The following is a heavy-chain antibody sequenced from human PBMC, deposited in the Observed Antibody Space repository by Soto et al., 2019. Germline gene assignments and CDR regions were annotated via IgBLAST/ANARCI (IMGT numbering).Heavy chain of an antibody. Sequence: QVQLVQSGAEVKNPGSSVKVSCKASGGTFTIFAISWVRQAPGQGLEWMGGITPVIGTTNYAQSFQGRITTTGDESPSTASMELTSLKSAATAFYSCVRALGSGYAPGDYWGQGTLVTVSS. D-gene: IGHD2-15*01. CDR3: VRALGSGYAPGDY. J-gene: IGHJ4*02. V-gene: IGHV1-69*12. CDR1: GGTFTIFA. CDR2: ITPVIGTT.